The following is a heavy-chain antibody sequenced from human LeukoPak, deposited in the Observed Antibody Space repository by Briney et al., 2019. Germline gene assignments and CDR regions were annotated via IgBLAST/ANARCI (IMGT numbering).Heavy chain of an antibody. CDR2: ISSTSIYI. V-gene: IGHV3-21*01. Sequence: GGSLRLSCADSGFTFSSYSMNWVRQAPGKGLEWVASISSTSIYIYYADSVKGRFTISRDNAKNSLYLQMNSLRAEDTAVYYCARDPTTYGSGSYYYYFDYWGQGTLVTVSS. J-gene: IGHJ4*02. D-gene: IGHD3-10*01. CDR3: ARDPTTYGSGSYYYYFDY. CDR1: GFTFSSYS.